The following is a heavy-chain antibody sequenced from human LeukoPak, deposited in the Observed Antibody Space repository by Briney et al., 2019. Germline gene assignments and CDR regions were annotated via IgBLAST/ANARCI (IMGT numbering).Heavy chain of an antibody. CDR2: ISYDGSNK. V-gene: IGHV3-30*14. CDR1: GFTFSSYA. Sequence: PGRSLRLSCAASGFTFSSYAMHWVRQAPGKGLEWVAVISYDGSNKYYADSVKGRFTISRDNSKNTLYLQMNSLRAEDTAVYYCAREGGVVATIREYYFDYWGQGTLVTVSS. J-gene: IGHJ4*02. CDR3: AREGGVVATIREYYFDY. D-gene: IGHD5-12*01.